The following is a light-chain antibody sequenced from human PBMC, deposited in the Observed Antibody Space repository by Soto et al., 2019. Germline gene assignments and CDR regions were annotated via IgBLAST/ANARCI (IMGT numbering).Light chain of an antibody. Sequence: QSALTQPASVSGSPGQSITISCTGTSRDVGGYNYVSWYQQHPGKAPELMIHDVSNRPSGVSNRFSGSKSGNTASLTISGLQAEDEAGYYCISYTSSSLYVFGTGTKVTVL. V-gene: IGLV2-14*01. CDR2: DVS. CDR1: SRDVGGYNY. CDR3: ISYTSSSLYV. J-gene: IGLJ1*01.